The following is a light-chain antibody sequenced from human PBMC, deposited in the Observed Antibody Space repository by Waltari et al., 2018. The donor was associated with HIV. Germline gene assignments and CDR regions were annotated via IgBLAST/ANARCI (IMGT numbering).Light chain of an antibody. CDR2: GAS. Sequence: EIVLTQSPATLSVSPGARATLSCMASQSVNSNLAWYQQKRGQAPGLLIYGASTRATGVAARFSGSGSGTEFTLTISSLQSEDFAVYYCQQYNKWPYTFGQGTKLEVK. V-gene: IGKV3-15*01. J-gene: IGKJ2*01. CDR1: QSVNSN. CDR3: QQYNKWPYT.